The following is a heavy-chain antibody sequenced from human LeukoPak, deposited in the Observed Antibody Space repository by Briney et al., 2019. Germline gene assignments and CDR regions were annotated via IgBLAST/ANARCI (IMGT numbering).Heavy chain of an antibody. D-gene: IGHD6-13*01. CDR1: GFTFSSYA. V-gene: IGHV3-23*01. CDR2: ISGSGGST. Sequence: GGPLRLSCAASGFTFSSYAMSGVPQAPGKGLEGVSAISGSGGSTYYADSVKGRFTISRDNSKNTLYLQMDRLRAEDTAVYYCAKDAGSSSWYDFLDYWVQGTLVSVSS. CDR3: AKDAGSSSWYDFLDY. J-gene: IGHJ4*02.